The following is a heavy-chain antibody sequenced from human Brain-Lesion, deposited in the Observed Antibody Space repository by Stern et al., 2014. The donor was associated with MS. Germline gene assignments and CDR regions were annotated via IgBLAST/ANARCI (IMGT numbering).Heavy chain of an antibody. V-gene: IGHV3-74*01. CDR2: VNNDGRRT. CDR1: GFTFSNYW. J-gene: IGHJ5*01. CDR3: ARGERWFDS. Sequence: LQLQESGGGLVQPGGSLRLSCAASGFTFSNYWMPWVRQAPGKGLVWVSRVNNDGRRTSYADSVKGRFTMSRDNAKNTLYLQMNSLRVEDTAIYYCARGERWFDSWGQGTLVTVSS.